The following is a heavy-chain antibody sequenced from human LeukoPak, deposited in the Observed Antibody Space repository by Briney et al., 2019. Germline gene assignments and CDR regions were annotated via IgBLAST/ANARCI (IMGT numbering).Heavy chain of an antibody. Sequence: GGSLRLSCAASGFTLSSYSMNWVRQAPGKGLEWVSSISSSSSYIYYADSVKGRFTISRDNDKNSLYMQMNSLRAEDTAVYYCARHLGYRPDAFDLWGQGTMVTVSS. D-gene: IGHD3-16*02. CDR1: GFTLSSYS. CDR2: ISSSSSYI. V-gene: IGHV3-21*01. CDR3: ARHLGYRPDAFDL. J-gene: IGHJ3*01.